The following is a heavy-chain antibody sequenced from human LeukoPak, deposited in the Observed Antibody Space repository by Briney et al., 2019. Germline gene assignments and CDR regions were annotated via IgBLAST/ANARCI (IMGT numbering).Heavy chain of an antibody. CDR1: GFTFSSFW. CDR3: ARKAYGLDV. Sequence: GGSLRLSCAPSGFTFSSFWMSWVRQAPGKGLEWVANIKQDGSEKYYVDSVKGRFTISRDNGKNSLYLQMNSLSAEDTAVYYCARKAYGLDVWGKGTTVTVSS. V-gene: IGHV3-7*03. J-gene: IGHJ6*04. CDR2: IKQDGSEK.